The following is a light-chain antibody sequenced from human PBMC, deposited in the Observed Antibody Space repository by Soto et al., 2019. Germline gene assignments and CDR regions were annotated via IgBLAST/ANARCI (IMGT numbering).Light chain of an antibody. J-gene: IGKJ1*01. V-gene: IGKV1-5*03. CDR3: QQYNXXSAT. Sequence: DIQMTQSPSTLSASVGDRVTITCRASQSISSWLAWFQQKPGKAPKLLIYKASSLESGVPSRFSGSGSGTEFTLTIXXXXXXDFATYYCQQYNXXSATFGQ. CDR1: QSISSW. CDR2: KAS.